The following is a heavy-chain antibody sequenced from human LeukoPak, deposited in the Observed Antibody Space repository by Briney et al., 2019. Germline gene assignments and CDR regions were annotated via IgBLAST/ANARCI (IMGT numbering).Heavy chain of an antibody. CDR1: GFTFSSYG. D-gene: IGHD3-22*01. CDR2: ISYDGSNK. Sequence: GSLRLSCAASGFTFSSYGMHWVRQAPGKGLEGVAVISYDGSNKYYADSVKGRFTISRDNSKNTLYLQMNSLRAEDTAVYYCAKDFSYYYDSSGYYLDYWGQGTLVTVSS. J-gene: IGHJ4*02. CDR3: AKDFSYYYDSSGYYLDY. V-gene: IGHV3-30*18.